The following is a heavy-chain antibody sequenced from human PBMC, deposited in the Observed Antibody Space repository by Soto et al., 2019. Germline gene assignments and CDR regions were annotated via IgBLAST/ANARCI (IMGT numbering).Heavy chain of an antibody. CDR3: ARHPSDFWFDP. CDR2: IWYDGSNK. D-gene: IGHD2-21*02. Sequence: PGGSLRLSCAASGFTFSSYGIHWVRQAPGKGLEWVAAIWYDGSNKYYADSVKGRFTISRDNSKNTLYLQMNSLRAEDTAVYYCARHPSDFWFDPWGQGTLVTVS. CDR1: GFTFSSYG. V-gene: IGHV3-33*01. J-gene: IGHJ5*02.